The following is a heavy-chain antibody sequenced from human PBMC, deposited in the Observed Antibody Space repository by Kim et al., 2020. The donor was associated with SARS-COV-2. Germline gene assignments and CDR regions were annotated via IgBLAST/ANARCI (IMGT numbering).Heavy chain of an antibody. CDR3: ARPGSCSWAHGALAI. V-gene: IGHV4-34*01. Sequence: SETLSLTCAVYVGSFSGYFWTWIRQVPGKGLEWIGETDPSGDTRYNPSLQSRVTILVDKSKNQISLKLIPVISADTAVSYCARPGSCSWAHGALAIWGPG. CDR1: VGSFSGYF. CDR2: TDPSGDT. D-gene: IGHD3-10*02. J-gene: IGHJ3*02.